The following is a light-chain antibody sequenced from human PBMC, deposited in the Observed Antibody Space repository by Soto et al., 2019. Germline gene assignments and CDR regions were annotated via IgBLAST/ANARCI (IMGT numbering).Light chain of an antibody. CDR1: SSDISSYNR. CDR3: SLYTSSSTSYV. CDR2: EVY. V-gene: IGLV2-18*01. Sequence: QSVLTQPASVSGSPGQSVTISCTGTSSDISSYNRVSWYQQPPGTAPKLMIYEVYNRPSGVPDRFSGSRSGNTASLNISGLQAEDESDYYCSLYTSSSTSYVFGTGTKVTV. J-gene: IGLJ1*01.